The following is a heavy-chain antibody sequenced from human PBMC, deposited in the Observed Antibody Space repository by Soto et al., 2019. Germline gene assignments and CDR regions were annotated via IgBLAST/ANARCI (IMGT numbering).Heavy chain of an antibody. CDR3: ASLFRYYDSSGYYASDGMDV. D-gene: IGHD3-22*01. CDR1: GGSISSGDYY. J-gene: IGHJ6*02. CDR2: IYYSGST. V-gene: IGHV4-30-4*01. Sequence: SETLSLTCTVSGGSISSGDYYWSWIRQPPGKGLEWIGYIYYSGSTYYNPSLKSRVTISVDTSKNQFSLKLSSVTAADTAVYYCASLFRYYDSSGYYASDGMDVWGQGTTVTVSS.